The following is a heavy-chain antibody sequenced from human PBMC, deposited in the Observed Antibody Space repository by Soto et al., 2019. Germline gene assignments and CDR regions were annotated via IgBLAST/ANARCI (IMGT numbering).Heavy chain of an antibody. D-gene: IGHD6-19*01. J-gene: IGHJ4*02. CDR1: GYTFTGYY. V-gene: IGHV1-2*04. CDR3: ARDRYSSGRDFDY. Sequence: QVQLVQSGAEVKKPGASVKVSCKASGYTFTGYYLHWVRQAPGQGLEWMGWINPNSGGTIYAQKLLGWFTMTTDPSISTAYMELSRLRSDDTAVYYCARDRYSSGRDFDYWGQGTLVTVSS. CDR2: INPNSGGT.